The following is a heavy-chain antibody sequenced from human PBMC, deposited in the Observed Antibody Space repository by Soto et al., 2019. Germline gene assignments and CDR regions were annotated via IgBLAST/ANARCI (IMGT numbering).Heavy chain of an antibody. J-gene: IGHJ4*02. CDR3: ARYYDPLSPFDY. V-gene: IGHV3-48*03. Sequence: EVQLVESGGGLVQPGGSLRLSCAASGFTFSSYEMNWVRQAPGKGLEWVSYISSSGSTIYYAYSVKGRFTISRDNAKNSLYVQMNSLRAEDTAVYYCARYYDPLSPFDYWGQGTLVTVSS. CDR2: ISSSGSTI. D-gene: IGHD3-22*01. CDR1: GFTFSSYE.